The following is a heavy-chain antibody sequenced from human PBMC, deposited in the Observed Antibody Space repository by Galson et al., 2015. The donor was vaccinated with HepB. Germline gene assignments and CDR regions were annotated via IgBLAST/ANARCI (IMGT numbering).Heavy chain of an antibody. J-gene: IGHJ4*02. CDR3: ARGPGYYDSSGNYVYYFEY. V-gene: IGHV1-8*01. CDR2: INPNSGNA. D-gene: IGHD3-22*01. Sequence: SVKVSCKASGYTPTSYDFNWVRQVTGQGLEWMGWINPNSGNAGYAQKFQGRVTMTRDTSTSTAYMELRSLRSEDTAIYYCARGPGYYDSSGNYVYYFEYWGQGTPLTVSS. CDR1: GYTPTSYD.